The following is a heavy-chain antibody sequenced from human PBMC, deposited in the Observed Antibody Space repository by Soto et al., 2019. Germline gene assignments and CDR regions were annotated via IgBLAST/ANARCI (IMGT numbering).Heavy chain of an antibody. CDR2: ISYDGSNK. D-gene: IGHD3-22*01. CDR1: GFTFSSYA. CDR3: ARDEEYYYDSSGYYDY. V-gene: IGHV3-30-3*01. J-gene: IGHJ4*02. Sequence: GGSLRLSCAASGFTFSSYAMHWVRQAPGKGLEWVAVISYDGSNKYYADSVKGRFTISRDNSKNTLYLQMNSLRAEDTAVYYCARDEEYYYDSSGYYDYWGQGTLVTVSS.